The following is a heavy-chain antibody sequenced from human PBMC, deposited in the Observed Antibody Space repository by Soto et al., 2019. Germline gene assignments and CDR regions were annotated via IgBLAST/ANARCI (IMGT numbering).Heavy chain of an antibody. CDR3: ASGSGSYYSWFDP. V-gene: IGHV4-31*03. D-gene: IGHD3-10*01. CDR2: IYYSRST. CDR1: GGSISSGGYY. J-gene: IGHJ5*02. Sequence: QVQLQASGPGLVKPSQTLSLTCTVSGGSISSGGYYWSWIRQHPGKGLEWIGYIYYSRSTYYNPSLKSRVTLSVDTSKNKFSLKLSSVTAADTAVYYCASGSGSYYSWFDPWGQGTLGTVSS.